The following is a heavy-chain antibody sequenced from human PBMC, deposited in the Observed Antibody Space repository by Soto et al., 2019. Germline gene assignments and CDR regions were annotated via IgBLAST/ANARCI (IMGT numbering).Heavy chain of an antibody. CDR3: ATPRRAAAGTGYYYGVDV. Sequence: SETLSLTCTVSGGSISSSSYYWGWIRQPPGKGLEWIGSIYYSGSTYYNPSLKSRVTISVDTPKNQFSLKLSSVTAADTAVYYCATPRRAAAGTGYYYGVDVWGQGTTVTVSS. J-gene: IGHJ6*02. CDR2: IYYSGST. D-gene: IGHD6-13*01. V-gene: IGHV4-39*01. CDR1: GGSISSSSYY.